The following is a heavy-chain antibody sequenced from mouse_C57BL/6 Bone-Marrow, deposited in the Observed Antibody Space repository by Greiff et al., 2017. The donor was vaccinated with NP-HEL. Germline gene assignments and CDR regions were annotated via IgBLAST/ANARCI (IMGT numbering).Heavy chain of an antibody. CDR2: ISSGGDYI. V-gene: IGHV5-9-1*02. CDR1: GFTFSSYA. J-gene: IGHJ4*01. CDR3: TSFYGSREVYAMDY. D-gene: IGHD1-1*01. Sequence: EVHLVESGEGLVKPGGSLKLSCAASGFTFSSYAMSWVRQTPEKRLEWVAYISSGGDYIYYADTVKGRFTISRDNARNTLYLQMSSLKSEDTAMYYCTSFYGSREVYAMDYWGQGTSVTVSS.